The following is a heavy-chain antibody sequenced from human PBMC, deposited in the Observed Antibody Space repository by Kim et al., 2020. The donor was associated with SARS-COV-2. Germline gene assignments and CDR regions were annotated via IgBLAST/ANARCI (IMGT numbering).Heavy chain of an antibody. CDR3: ARVRTHYGMDV. V-gene: IGHV3-21*01. J-gene: IGHJ6*02. CDR1: GFTFSSYS. Sequence: GGSLRLSCAASGFTFSSYSMNWVRQAPGKGLEWVSSISSSSSYIYYADSVKGRFTISRDNAKNSLYLQMNSLRAEDTAVYYCARVRTHYGMDVWGQGTTVTVSS. CDR2: ISSSSSYI.